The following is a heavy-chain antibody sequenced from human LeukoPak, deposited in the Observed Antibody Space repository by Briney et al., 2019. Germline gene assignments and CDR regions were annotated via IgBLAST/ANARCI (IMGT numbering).Heavy chain of an antibody. CDR3: TTVHSGSYSRVDY. CDR2: IKSKTDGGTV. D-gene: IGHD1-26*01. CDR1: GFTFSNVW. V-gene: IGHV3-15*01. J-gene: IGHJ4*02. Sequence: GGSLRLSCAASGFTFSNVWMSWVRQAPGKGLEWVGRIKSKTDGGTVDYVAPVKGRFTISRDDSKNTLYLQMNSLKSEDTAVYYCTTVHSGSYSRVDYWGQGTLVTVSS.